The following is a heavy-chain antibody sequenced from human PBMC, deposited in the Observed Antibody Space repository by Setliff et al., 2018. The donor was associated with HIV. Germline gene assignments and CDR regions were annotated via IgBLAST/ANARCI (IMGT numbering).Heavy chain of an antibody. CDR1: GFSLATHGVG. CDR2: TPYRGRT. J-gene: IGHJ4*02. V-gene: IGHV4-61*08. CDR3: VVYFIGNGGRGL. Sequence: SGPTLVNPTQTLTLTCDFSGFSLATHGVGVGWIRQPPGKGLEWIGSTPYRGRTNYNPSLRSRVTISLDTSTSQFSLRLNSVTAADTAHYFCVVYFIGNGGRGLWGQGTQVTVSS. D-gene: IGHD2-15*01.